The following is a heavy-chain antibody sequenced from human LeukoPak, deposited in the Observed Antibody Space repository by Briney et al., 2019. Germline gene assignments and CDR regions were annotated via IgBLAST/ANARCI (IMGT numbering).Heavy chain of an antibody. J-gene: IGHJ4*02. V-gene: IGHV3-72*01. CDR2: SRNKANSYTT. CDR3: ARRSTGTTFTRTDLYYFDY. CDR1: GFTFSDHY. Sequence: GGSLRLSCVASGFTFSDHYMDSVRQAPGKGLEWVGRSRNKANSYTTEYAASVKGRFTISRDDSKNSMFLQMNSLKTADTAVYNCARRSTGTTFTRTDLYYFDYWGQGTLVTVSS. D-gene: IGHD1-7*01.